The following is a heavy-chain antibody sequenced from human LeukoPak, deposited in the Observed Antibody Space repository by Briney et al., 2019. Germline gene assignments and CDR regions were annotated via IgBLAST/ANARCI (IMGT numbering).Heavy chain of an antibody. D-gene: IGHD1-20*01. V-gene: IGHV3-66*01. Sequence: GGSLRLSCAASGFTVSSNYMTWVRQAPGKGLEWVSVIYSGGGTYYADSVKGRFTISRDNSKNTLYLQMTSLRPEDTAVYYCARDGRLSSNWNYPGSWGQGTLVIVSS. CDR2: IYSGGGT. CDR3: ARDGRLSSNWNYPGS. CDR1: GFTVSSNY. J-gene: IGHJ4*02.